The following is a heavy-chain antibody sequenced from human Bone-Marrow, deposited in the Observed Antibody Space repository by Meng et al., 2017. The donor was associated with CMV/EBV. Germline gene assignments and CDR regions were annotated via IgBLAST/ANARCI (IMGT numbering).Heavy chain of an antibody. V-gene: IGHV3-21*04. D-gene: IGHD2-15*01. CDR2: ISSSSSYI. CDR3: AKDIGPNTYYYYGMDV. Sequence: GGSLRLSCAASGFTVSSNYMNWVRQAPGKGLEWVSSISSSSSYIYYADSVKGRFTISRDNAKNSLYLQMNSLRAEDTALYYCAKDIGPNTYYYYGMDVWGQGTTVTVSS. CDR1: GFTVSSNY. J-gene: IGHJ6*02.